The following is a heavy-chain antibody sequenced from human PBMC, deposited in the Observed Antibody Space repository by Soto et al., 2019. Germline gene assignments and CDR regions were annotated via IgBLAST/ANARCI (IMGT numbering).Heavy chain of an antibody. V-gene: IGHV3-23*01. CDR1: GFTSSSYA. D-gene: IGHD2-2*01. J-gene: IGHJ3*02. CDR2: ISGSGGST. Sequence: PGGSLRLSCAASGFTSSSYAMSWVRQAPGKGLEWVSAISGSGGSTYYADSVRGRFSISRDNSKNTLSLQMNSLRAEDTAVYYCTKALYCSSTSCYSGGDTFHIWGQGTMVTVSS. CDR3: TKALYCSSTSCYSGGDTFHI.